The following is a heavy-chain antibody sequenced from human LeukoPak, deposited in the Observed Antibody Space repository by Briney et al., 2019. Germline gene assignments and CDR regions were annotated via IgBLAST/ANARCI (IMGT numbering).Heavy chain of an antibody. Sequence: PAGGSLRLSCAASGFTFRSYAMSWVRQAPGKRLDWVSTINGNGGATYYADSVRGRFTISRDNSKNTLYLQMNSLRAEDTAVFYCAKGGAYYDFIFDPWGQGTLVTVSS. V-gene: IGHV3-23*01. CDR1: GFTFRSYA. D-gene: IGHD3-3*01. J-gene: IGHJ5*02. CDR2: INGNGGAT. CDR3: AKGGAYYDFIFDP.